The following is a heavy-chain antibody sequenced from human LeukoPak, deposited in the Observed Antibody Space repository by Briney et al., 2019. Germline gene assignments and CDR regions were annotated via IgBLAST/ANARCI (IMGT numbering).Heavy chain of an antibody. V-gene: IGHV3-30*14. CDR3: ARDASGYYYTSGLIDY. Sequence: GGSLRLSCAASGFTFSSYAMHWVRQAPGKGLEWVAVISYDGSNKYYADSVKGRFTISRDNSKNTLYLQMSSLGAEDTAFYYCARDASGYYYTSGLIDYWGQGALVTVSS. D-gene: IGHD3-22*01. CDR1: GFTFSSYA. J-gene: IGHJ4*02. CDR2: ISYDGSNK.